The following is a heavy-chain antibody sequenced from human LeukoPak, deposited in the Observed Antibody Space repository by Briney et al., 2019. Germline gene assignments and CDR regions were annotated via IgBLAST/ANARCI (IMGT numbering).Heavy chain of an antibody. CDR3: ARDFYGDYALSAFDI. Sequence: GGSLRLSCAACGFTFTAYWMSWVRQAPGKGLEWVANIKQDGSEKYYVDSVKGRFTISRDNAKNSLYLQMNSLRAEDTAVYYCARDFYGDYALSAFDIWGQGTMVTVSS. CDR1: GFTFTAYW. V-gene: IGHV3-7*01. CDR2: IKQDGSEK. J-gene: IGHJ3*02. D-gene: IGHD4-17*01.